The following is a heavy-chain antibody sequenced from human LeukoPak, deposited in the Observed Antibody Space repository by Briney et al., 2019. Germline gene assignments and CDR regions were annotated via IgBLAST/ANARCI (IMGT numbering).Heavy chain of an antibody. V-gene: IGHV3-66*02. D-gene: IGHD6-19*01. Sequence: GGSLRLSCAASGFTVSSNYMSWVRQAPGEGLEWVSVIYSGGSPYFAGPVKARFTISRDNSKNTLYLQMKSLRAEDTAVYYCARDSAVAGLFDHWGQRTLVTVSS. CDR3: ARDSAVAGLFDH. J-gene: IGHJ4*02. CDR1: GFTVSSNY. CDR2: IYSGGSP.